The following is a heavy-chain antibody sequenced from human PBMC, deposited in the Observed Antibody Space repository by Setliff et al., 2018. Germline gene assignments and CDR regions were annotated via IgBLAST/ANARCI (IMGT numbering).Heavy chain of an antibody. CDR3: AREPFTRVTSIVVVPAAAPY. CDR1: GGTFSSYA. D-gene: IGHD2-2*01. Sequence: ASVKVSCKASGGTFSSYAISWVRQAPGQGLEWMGGIIPILGIANYAQKFQGRVTITADKSTSTAYMELSSLRSEDTAVYYCAREPFTRVTSIVVVPAAAPYWGQGTLVTVPQ. CDR2: IIPILGIA. V-gene: IGHV1-69*10. J-gene: IGHJ4*02.